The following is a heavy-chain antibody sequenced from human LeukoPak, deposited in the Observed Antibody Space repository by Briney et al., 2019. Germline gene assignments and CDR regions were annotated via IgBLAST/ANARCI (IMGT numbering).Heavy chain of an antibody. CDR3: ARQRNWNSGPYYYYYHMDV. V-gene: IGHV5-51*01. CDR2: IYAGDSDT. Sequence: AESLKISCSGAGDSFTSYWIGWVLQIPGKRRRWLGIIYAGDSDTRYSPSFQGQVTISADKSISTAYLQWSSLKASATAMYYCARQRNWNSGPYYYYYHMDVWGKGTTVTVSS. J-gene: IGHJ6*03. CDR1: GDSFTSYW. D-gene: IGHD1-7*01.